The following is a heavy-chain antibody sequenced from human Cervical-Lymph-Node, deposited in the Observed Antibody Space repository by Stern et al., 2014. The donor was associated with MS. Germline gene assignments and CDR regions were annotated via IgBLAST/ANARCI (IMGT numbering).Heavy chain of an antibody. CDR2: INPNSGGT. V-gene: IGHV1-2*04. J-gene: IGHJ4*02. CDR1: GYTFTGYY. D-gene: IGHD3-10*01. CDR3: ARASRYYGSGSYNY. Sequence: VQLVESGAEVKKPGASVKVSCKASGYTFTGYYMHWVRQAPGQGLEWMGWINPNSGGTNYAQKFQGWVTMTRDTSISTAYMELSRLRSDDTAVDYCARASRYYGSGSYNYWGQGTLVTVSS.